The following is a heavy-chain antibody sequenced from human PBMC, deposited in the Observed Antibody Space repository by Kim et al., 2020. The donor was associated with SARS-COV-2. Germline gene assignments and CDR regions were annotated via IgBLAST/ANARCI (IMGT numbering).Heavy chain of an antibody. CDR2: INPNSGGT. D-gene: IGHD2-21*02. CDR3: ARGGCGGDCYLIDAFDI. Sequence: ASVKVSCKASGYTFTGYYMHWVRQAPGQGLEWMGWINPNSGGTNYAQKFQGRVTMTRDTSISTAYMELSRLRSDDTAVYYCARGGCGGDCYLIDAFDIWGQGTMVTVFS. J-gene: IGHJ3*02. CDR1: GYTFTGYY. V-gene: IGHV1-2*02.